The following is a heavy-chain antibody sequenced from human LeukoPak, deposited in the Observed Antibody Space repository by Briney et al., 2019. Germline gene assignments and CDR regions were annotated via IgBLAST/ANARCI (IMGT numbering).Heavy chain of an antibody. Sequence: PGGSLRLSCAASGFTFSDYYMTWVRQAPGKGLEWLSCISNSGGTIYYADSVKGRFTISRDNAKNSLYLQMNSLRAEDTALYYCARDSNIVVVPAAIQTNWFDPWGQGTLVTVSS. CDR2: ISNSGGTI. CDR3: ARDSNIVVVPAAIQTNWFDP. D-gene: IGHD2-2*02. J-gene: IGHJ5*02. CDR1: GFTFSDYY. V-gene: IGHV3-11*01.